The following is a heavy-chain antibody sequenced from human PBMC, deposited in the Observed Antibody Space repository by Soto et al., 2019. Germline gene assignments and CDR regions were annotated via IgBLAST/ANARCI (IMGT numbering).Heavy chain of an antibody. CDR3: ARSHSSSWYIWFDP. V-gene: IGHV1-3*01. Sequence: ASVKVSCKASGYTFTSYAMHWVRQAPGQRLEWMGWINAGNGNTKYSQKFQGRVTITRDTSASTAYMELSSLRSEDTAVYYCARSHSSSWYIWFDPWGQGTLVTVSS. D-gene: IGHD6-13*01. CDR1: GYTFTSYA. CDR2: INAGNGNT. J-gene: IGHJ5*02.